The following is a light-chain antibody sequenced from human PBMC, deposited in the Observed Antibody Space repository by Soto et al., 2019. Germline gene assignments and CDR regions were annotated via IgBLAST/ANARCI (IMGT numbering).Light chain of an antibody. CDR2: GVS. CDR3: QAWDSSTVV. J-gene: IGLJ2*01. Sequence: QSALTQPRSVSGSPGQSVTISCTGTNSDVGGYNYVSWYQQYPGKAPKLMISGVSERPSGVPDRFSGSKSGNTASLTISGTQAMDEADYYCQAWDSSTVVFGGGTKLTVL. V-gene: IGLV2-11*01. CDR1: NSDVGGYNY.